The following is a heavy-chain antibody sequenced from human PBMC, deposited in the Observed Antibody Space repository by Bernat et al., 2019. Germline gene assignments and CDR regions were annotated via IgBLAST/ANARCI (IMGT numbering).Heavy chain of an antibody. CDR1: GFTFSSYG. CDR2: IWYDGTNK. CDR3: ARDLIALADFSDALDI. D-gene: IGHD6-19*01. V-gene: IGHV3-33*01. J-gene: IGHJ3*02. Sequence: QVQLVESGGGVVQPGRSLRLSCSASGFTFSSYGIHWVRQAPGKGLELVAVIWYDGTNKYYAAPVNGRFTNSRDNSKNTPYLQMNSPRAEDTGVYYCARDLIALADFSDALDICDQGTMVTVSS.